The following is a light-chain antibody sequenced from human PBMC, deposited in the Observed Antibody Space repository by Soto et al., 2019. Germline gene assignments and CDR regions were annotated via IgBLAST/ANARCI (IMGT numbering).Light chain of an antibody. CDR1: NSDVGGYDF. CDR3: SSFTGSTTWV. J-gene: IGLJ3*02. Sequence: QSVLTQPASVSGSPGQSITISCTGTNSDVGGYDFVSWYQQHPGKAHKLLIYDVSKRPSGLSNRFSGSKSGNTASLTISGLLTEDEADYYCSSFTGSTTWVFGGGTKLTVL. CDR2: DVS. V-gene: IGLV2-14*03.